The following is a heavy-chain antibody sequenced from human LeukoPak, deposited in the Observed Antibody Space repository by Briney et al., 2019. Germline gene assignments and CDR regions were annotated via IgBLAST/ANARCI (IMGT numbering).Heavy chain of an antibody. D-gene: IGHD3-22*01. J-gene: IGHJ3*02. Sequence: ASVKVSCKASGYTFTGYYMHWVRQAPGQGLEWMGRINPNSGGTNYAQKSQGRVTVTRDTSISTAYMELSRLRSDDTAVYYCARDSVPYYYDSSGTNAFDIWGQGTMVTVSS. CDR3: ARDSVPYYYDSSGTNAFDI. CDR2: INPNSGGT. CDR1: GYTFTGYY. V-gene: IGHV1-2*06.